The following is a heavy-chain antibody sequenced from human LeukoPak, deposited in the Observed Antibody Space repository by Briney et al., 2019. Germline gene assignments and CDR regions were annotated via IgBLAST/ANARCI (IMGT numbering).Heavy chain of an antibody. CDR1: GGSISSYY. V-gene: IGHV4-59*01. D-gene: IGHD3-22*01. CDR3: ARGLDYYDSSGYSGRGGYFDY. J-gene: IGHJ4*02. CDR2: IYYSGST. Sequence: SETLSLTCTVSGGSISSYYWSWIRQPPGKGLEWIGYIYYSGSTNYNPSLKSRVTISVDTSKNQFSLKLSSVTAADTAVYYCARGLDYYDSSGYSGRGGYFDYWGQGTLVTVSS.